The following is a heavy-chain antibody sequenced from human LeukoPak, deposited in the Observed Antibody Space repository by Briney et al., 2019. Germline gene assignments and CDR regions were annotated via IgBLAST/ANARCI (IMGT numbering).Heavy chain of an antibody. CDR2: ISSSSSYI. Sequence: GGSLRLSCAASGFTFSSYSMNWVRQAPGKGLEWVSSISSSSSYIYYADSVKGRFTISRDNAKNSLYLQMNSLRAEDTAVYYCARGRRGRRSFDYWGQGTLVTVSS. CDR1: GFTFSSYS. D-gene: IGHD1-14*01. V-gene: IGHV3-21*01. CDR3: ARGRRGRRSFDY. J-gene: IGHJ4*02.